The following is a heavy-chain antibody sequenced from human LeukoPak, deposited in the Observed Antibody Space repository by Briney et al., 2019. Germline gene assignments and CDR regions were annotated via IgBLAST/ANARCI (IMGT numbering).Heavy chain of an antibody. V-gene: IGHV4-59*01. CDR3: ARDRSGYSSGWYHLGY. Sequence: SETLSLTCTVSGGSISSYYWSWIRQPPGKGLEWIGYIYYSGSTNYNPSLKSRVTISVDTSKNQFSLKLSSVTATDTAVYYCARDRSGYSSGWYHLGYWGQGTLVSVSS. D-gene: IGHD6-19*01. CDR2: IYYSGST. CDR1: GGSISSYY. J-gene: IGHJ4*02.